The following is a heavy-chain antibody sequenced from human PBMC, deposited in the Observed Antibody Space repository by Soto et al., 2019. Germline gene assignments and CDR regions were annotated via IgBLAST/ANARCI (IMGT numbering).Heavy chain of an antibody. CDR2: VYYGGTT. V-gene: IGHV4-39*01. CDR3: ARQQHDDYNYYYMDV. Sequence: QLQMQESGPGLVKPSETLSLTCTVSGGSISSDNFNWGWIRQAPGKGLEWIGTVYYGGTTYYNPSLQCRVTISVDTSKNQFSLNLYSVTAADTAVYYCARQQHDDYNYYYMDVWGKGTTVTVSS. CDR1: GGSISSDNFN. D-gene: IGHD1-1*01. J-gene: IGHJ6*03.